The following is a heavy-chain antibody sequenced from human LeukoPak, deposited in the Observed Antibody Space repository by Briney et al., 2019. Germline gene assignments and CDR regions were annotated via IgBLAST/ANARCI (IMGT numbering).Heavy chain of an antibody. CDR1: GGSISSCGYS. D-gene: IGHD1-1*01. CDR2: IYHSGST. V-gene: IGHV4-30-2*01. Sequence: SETLSLTCAASGGSISSCGYSWSWIRQPPGKGLEWIGYIYHSGSTYYNSSLKSRVTISVDRSKNQFSLKLSAVTAADTAVYYCARGDALEYYFDYWGQGTLVTVSS. CDR3: ARGDALEYYFDY. J-gene: IGHJ4*02.